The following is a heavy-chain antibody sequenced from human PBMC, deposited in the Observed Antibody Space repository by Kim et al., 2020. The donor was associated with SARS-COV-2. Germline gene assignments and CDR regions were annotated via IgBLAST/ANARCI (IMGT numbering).Heavy chain of an antibody. CDR1: GDSVSSNSAA. D-gene: IGHD2-2*01. V-gene: IGHV6-1*01. J-gene: IGHJ6*03. Sequence: SQTLSLTCAISGDSVSSNSAAWNWIRQSPSRGLEWLGRTYYRSKWYNDYAVSVKSRITINPDTSKNQFSLQLNSVTPEDTAVYYCARSPAAMLLGYIHYYYCMDVWGKGTTVTVSS. CDR2: TYYRSKWYN. CDR3: ARSPAAMLLGYIHYYYCMDV.